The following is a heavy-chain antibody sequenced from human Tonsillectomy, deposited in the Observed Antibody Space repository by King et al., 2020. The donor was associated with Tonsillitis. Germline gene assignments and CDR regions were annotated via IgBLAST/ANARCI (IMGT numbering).Heavy chain of an antibody. D-gene: IGHD6-19*01. CDR3: ARDPYSSGRRLQNWFDP. Sequence: VQLVESGGGVVQPGRSLRLSCAASGFTFSSYAMHWVRQAPGKGLEWVAVISYDGSNKYYADSVKGRFTISRDNSKNTLYLQMNSLRAEDTAVYYCARDPYSSGRRLQNWFDPWGQGTLVTVSS. J-gene: IGHJ5*02. V-gene: IGHV3-30*04. CDR2: ISYDGSNK. CDR1: GFTFSSYA.